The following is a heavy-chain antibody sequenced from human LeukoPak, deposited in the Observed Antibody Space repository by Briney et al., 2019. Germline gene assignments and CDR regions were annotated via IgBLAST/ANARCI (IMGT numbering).Heavy chain of an antibody. CDR1: GGSFSGYY. J-gene: IGHJ4*02. Sequence: SETLSLTCAVYGGSFSGYYWSWIRQPPGKGLEWIGEINHSGSTNYNPSLKSRVTISVDTSKNQFSLKLSSVTAADTAVYYWARGPYDFWSGYPRLYFDYWGKGTLVTVSS. CDR3: ARGPYDFWSGYPRLYFDY. V-gene: IGHV4-34*01. CDR2: INHSGST. D-gene: IGHD3-3*01.